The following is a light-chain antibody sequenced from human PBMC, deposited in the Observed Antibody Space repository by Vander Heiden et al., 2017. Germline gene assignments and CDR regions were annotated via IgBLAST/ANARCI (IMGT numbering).Light chain of an antibody. CDR3: QQSYSTPLLT. Sequence: DIQMTQSPSSLSASVGDRVTITCRASQSISSYLNWYQQKPGKAPKLLIYAASSLQSGVPSRVSGSGSGTDFTLTISRPQPGGFATYYCQQSYSTPLLTFGGEAKVEIK. J-gene: IGKJ4*01. CDR2: AAS. V-gene: IGKV1-39*01. CDR1: QSISSY.